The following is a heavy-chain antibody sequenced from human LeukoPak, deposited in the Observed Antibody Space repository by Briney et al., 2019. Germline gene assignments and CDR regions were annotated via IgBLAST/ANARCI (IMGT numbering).Heavy chain of an antibody. CDR3: ARDCSSTSCYDY. Sequence: ASVKVSCKASGYTFTSYGISWGRQAPGQGLEWMGWISAYNGNTNYAQKLQGRVTMTTDTSTSTAYMELRSLRSDDTAVYYCARDCSSTSCYDYWGQGTLVTVSS. V-gene: IGHV1-18*04. J-gene: IGHJ4*02. CDR1: GYTFTSYG. D-gene: IGHD2-2*01. CDR2: ISAYNGNT.